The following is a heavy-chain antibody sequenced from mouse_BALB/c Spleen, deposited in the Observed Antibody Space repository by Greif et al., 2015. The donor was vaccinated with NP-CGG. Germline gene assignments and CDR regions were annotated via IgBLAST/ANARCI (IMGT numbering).Heavy chain of an antibody. CDR3: ASIYDGYPFAY. CDR2: ISTYYGNT. J-gene: IGHJ3*01. CDR1: GYTFTDYA. Sequence: QVQLQQSGPELVRPGVSVKISCKGSGYTFTDYAMHWVKQSHAKSLEWIGVISTYYGNTNYNQKFKGKATMTVDKSSSTAYMELARLTSEDSAIYYCASIYDGYPFAYWGQGTLVTVSA. V-gene: IGHV1-67*01. D-gene: IGHD2-3*01.